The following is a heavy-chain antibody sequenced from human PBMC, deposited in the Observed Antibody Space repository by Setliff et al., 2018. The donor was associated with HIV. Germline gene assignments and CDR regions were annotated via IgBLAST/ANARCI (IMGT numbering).Heavy chain of an antibody. Sequence: GESPKISCGASGFTFSNAWMTWVRQGPGKGLEWVGRIRSKIDGGTTDYAAPVKGRFSISRDDSKNTLYLHINSLRIEDTGVYYCSTTAGNSYGSFDYWGQGTLVTVSS. CDR1: GFTFSNAW. D-gene: IGHD5-18*01. CDR2: IRSKIDGGTT. J-gene: IGHJ4*02. CDR3: STTAGNSYGSFDY. V-gene: IGHV3-15*01.